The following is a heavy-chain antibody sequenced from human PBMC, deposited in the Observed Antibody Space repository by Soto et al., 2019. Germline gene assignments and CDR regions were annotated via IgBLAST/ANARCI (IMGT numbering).Heavy chain of an antibody. V-gene: IGHV5-10-1*01. CDR3: ARAPYCSSTSCYTGGVYYYSYYGMDV. Sequence: LGESLKISCKGSGYSFTSYWISWVRQMPGKGLEWMGRIDPSDSYTNYSPSFQGHVTISADKSISTAYLQWSSLKASDTAMYYCARAPYCSSTSCYTGGVYYYSYYGMDVWGQGTTGTVPS. CDR2: IDPSDSYT. CDR1: GYSFTSYW. D-gene: IGHD2-2*02. J-gene: IGHJ6*02.